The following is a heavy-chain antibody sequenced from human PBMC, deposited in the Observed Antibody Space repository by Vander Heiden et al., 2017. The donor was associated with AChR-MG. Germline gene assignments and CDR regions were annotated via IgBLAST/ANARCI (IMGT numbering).Heavy chain of an antibody. V-gene: IGHV4-34*01. D-gene: IGHD3-22*01. CDR2: INHSGST. CDR3: ARVSLGSGYDSSGPDSYYYYYGMDV. Sequence: QVQLQQWGAGLLKPSETLSLTCAVHGGSFSGYYSSWIRQPPGRELEVIGEINHSGSTNDNPALKSRVTISVDTSKNQFSLKLSSVTAADTAVYYCARVSLGSGYDSSGPDSYYYYYGMDVWGQGTTVTVSS. J-gene: IGHJ6*02. CDR1: GGSFSGYY.